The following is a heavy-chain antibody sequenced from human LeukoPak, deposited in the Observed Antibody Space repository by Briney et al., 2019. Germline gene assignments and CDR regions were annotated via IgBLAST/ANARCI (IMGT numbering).Heavy chain of an antibody. D-gene: IGHD2-15*01. CDR1: GGSITIHY. J-gene: IGHJ5*02. Sequence: SETLSPTSTVSGGSITIHYRSWVRPPPRKGLGWIGCIYYSGSTNYHPSLKSRVTISGDTSKNPFSLELSSVTAADTAVYYCAGVGGSWFGIDPWGQGTLVTVSS. V-gene: IGHV4-59*11. CDR3: AGVGGSWFGIDP. CDR2: IYYSGST.